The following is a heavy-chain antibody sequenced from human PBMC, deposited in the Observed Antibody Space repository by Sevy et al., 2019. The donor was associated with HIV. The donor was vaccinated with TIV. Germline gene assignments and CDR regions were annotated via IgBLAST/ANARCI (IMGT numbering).Heavy chain of an antibody. V-gene: IGHV3-30-3*01. J-gene: IGHJ4*02. CDR2: ISSDGVNK. CDR1: GFTFNTYS. D-gene: IGHD2-15*01. Sequence: GGSLRLSCSVSGFTFNTYSFHWVRQAPGMGLEWVSVISSDGVNKYYADSVRGRFTISRDNSKSTLYLQMNNLRAGDTGVYYCARGGILVEGDDRTTHFDFWGQGTLVTVSS. CDR3: ARGGILVEGDDRTTHFDF.